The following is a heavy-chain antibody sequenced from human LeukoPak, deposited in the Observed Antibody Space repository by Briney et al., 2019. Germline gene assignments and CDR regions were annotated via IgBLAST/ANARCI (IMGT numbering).Heavy chain of an antibody. J-gene: IGHJ6*02. CDR2: IIPIFGIA. CDR1: GGTFSSYA. Sequence: GASVKVSRKASGGTFSSYAISWVRQAPGQGLEWMGRIIPIFGIANYAQKFQGRVTITADKSTSTAYMELSSLRSEDTAVYYCARVRIAAAGTLLYGMDVWGQGTTVTVSS. CDR3: ARVRIAAAGTLLYGMDV. D-gene: IGHD6-13*01. V-gene: IGHV1-69*04.